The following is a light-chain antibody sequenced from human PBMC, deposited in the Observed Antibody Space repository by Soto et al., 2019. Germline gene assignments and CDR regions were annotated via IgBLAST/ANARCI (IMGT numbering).Light chain of an antibody. CDR3: QHYNSYSEA. J-gene: IGKJ1*01. Sequence: DMQMTQSPSTLSGSVGDRVTITCPASQTISSWLAWYQQKPGKAPKLLIYKASTLKSGVPSRFSGSGSGTEFTLTISSLQPDDFVTYYCQHYNSYSEAFGQGTKVELK. V-gene: IGKV1-5*03. CDR2: KAS. CDR1: QTISSW.